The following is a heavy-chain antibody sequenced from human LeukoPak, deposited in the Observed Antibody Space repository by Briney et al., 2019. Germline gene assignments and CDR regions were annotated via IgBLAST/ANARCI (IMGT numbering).Heavy chain of an antibody. J-gene: IGHJ4*02. V-gene: IGHV1-2*02. CDR2: INPNNGGT. CDR3: AREYYDSTAYYYFDY. CDR1: GYSFTGYY. D-gene: IGHD3-22*01. Sequence: GASVKVSCKASGYSFTGYYMHWVRQAPGQGLAWMGWINPNNGGTDCAQKFQGRVTMTRDTSISTAYMELSRLTSDDTAVYYCAREYYDSTAYYYFDYWGQGTLVTVSA.